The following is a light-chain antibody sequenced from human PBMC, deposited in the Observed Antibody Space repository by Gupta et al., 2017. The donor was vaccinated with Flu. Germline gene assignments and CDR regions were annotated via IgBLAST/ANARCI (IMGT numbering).Light chain of an antibody. CDR1: ESISSF. Sequence: DIQMTQSPSSLSASVGDRITITCRASESISSFVTWYQQKPGKAPKALIYGSGNVLRGVSSRFSGRKSGSDFTLIISRLHPDDSAVYYCQQTYSTPLTFGGGTKVEI. CDR3: QQTYSTPLT. V-gene: IGKV1-39*01. CDR2: GSG. J-gene: IGKJ4*01.